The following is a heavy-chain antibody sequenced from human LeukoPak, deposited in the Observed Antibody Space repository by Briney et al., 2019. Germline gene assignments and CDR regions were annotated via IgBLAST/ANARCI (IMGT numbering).Heavy chain of an antibody. Sequence: GASVKVSCKASGYTFTGYYMHWVRQAPGQGLEWMGWINPNSGGTNYAQKFQGRVTMTRDTSISTAYMELSRLRSDDTAVYYCARVRVRENSGYDLGYWGQGTLVTVSS. V-gene: IGHV1-2*02. D-gene: IGHD5-12*01. CDR1: GYTFTGYY. J-gene: IGHJ4*02. CDR3: ARVRVRENSGYDLGY. CDR2: INPNSGGT.